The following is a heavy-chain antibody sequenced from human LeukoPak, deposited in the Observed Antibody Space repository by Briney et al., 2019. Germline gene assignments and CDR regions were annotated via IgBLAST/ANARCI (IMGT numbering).Heavy chain of an antibody. CDR3: AKDRQDYYDSSGYYYVWAFDI. V-gene: IGHV3-7*03. Sequence: GGSLRLSCAASGFTFSSYWMSWVRQAPGKGLEWVANIKQDGSEKYYVDSVKGRFTISRDNAKNSLYLQMNSLRAEDTAVYYCAKDRQDYYDSSGYYYVWAFDIWGQGTMVTVSS. CDR2: IKQDGSEK. J-gene: IGHJ3*02. CDR1: GFTFSSYW. D-gene: IGHD3-22*01.